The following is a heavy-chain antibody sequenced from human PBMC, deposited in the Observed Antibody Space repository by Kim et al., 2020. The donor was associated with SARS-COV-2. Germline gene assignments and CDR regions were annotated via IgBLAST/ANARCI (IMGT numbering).Heavy chain of an antibody. CDR2: ISYDGSNK. V-gene: IGHV3-30*18. J-gene: IGHJ6*02. CDR1: GFTFSSYG. D-gene: IGHD2-15*01. CDR3: AKDLVPQCRSGGSCPTHYCYYYGMDV. Sequence: GGSLRLSCAASGFTFSSYGMHWVRQAPGKGLEWVAVISYDGSNKYYADSVKGRFTIFRDNSKNTLYLQMNSLRAEDTAVYYCAKDLVPQCRSGGSCPTHYCYYYGMDVWGQGTTVTVSS.